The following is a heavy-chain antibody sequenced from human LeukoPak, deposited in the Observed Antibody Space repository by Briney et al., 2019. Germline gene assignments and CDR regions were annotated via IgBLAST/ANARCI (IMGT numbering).Heavy chain of an antibody. Sequence: SETLSLTCTVSGYSISSGYYWGWIRQPPGKGLEWIGSIYHSGSTYYNPSLKSRVTTSVDTSKNQFSLKLSSVTAADTAVYYCARHYDYVWGSYRSPYYFDYWGQGTLVTVSS. CDR1: GYSISSGYY. D-gene: IGHD3-16*02. CDR3: ARHYDYVWGSYRSPYYFDY. V-gene: IGHV4-38-2*02. J-gene: IGHJ4*02. CDR2: IYHSGST.